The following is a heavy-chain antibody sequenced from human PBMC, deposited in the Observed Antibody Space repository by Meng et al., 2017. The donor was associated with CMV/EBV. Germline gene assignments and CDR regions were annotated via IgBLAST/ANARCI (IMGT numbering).Heavy chain of an antibody. J-gene: IGHJ4*02. V-gene: IGHV1-2*02. CDR2: INPNSGGT. Sequence: ASVKVSCKASGYTFTGYYMHWVRQAPGQGLGWMGWINPNSGGTNYALKFQGRVTMTRDTSISTAYMELSRLRSDDTAVYYCARYNYDSSGYRNWGQGTLVTVSS. CDR1: GYTFTGYY. CDR3: ARYNYDSSGYRN. D-gene: IGHD3-22*01.